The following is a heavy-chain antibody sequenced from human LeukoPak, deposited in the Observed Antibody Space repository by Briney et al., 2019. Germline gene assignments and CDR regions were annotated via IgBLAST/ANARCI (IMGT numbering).Heavy chain of an antibody. D-gene: IGHD5-12*01. CDR1: GYSISSGYY. Sequence: PSETLSLTCTVSGYSISSGYYWGWIRQPPGKGLEWIGSIYHSGSTYYNPSLKSRVTISVDTSKSQFSLKLSSVTAADTAVYYCARDGYSGYDAGGYWGQGTLVTVSS. V-gene: IGHV4-38-2*02. CDR2: IYHSGST. CDR3: ARDGYSGYDAGGY. J-gene: IGHJ4*02.